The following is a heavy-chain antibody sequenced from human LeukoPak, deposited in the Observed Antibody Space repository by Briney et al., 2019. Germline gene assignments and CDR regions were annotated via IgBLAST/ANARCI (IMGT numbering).Heavy chain of an antibody. CDR1: GFTFSSNW. V-gene: IGHV3-74*01. D-gene: IGHD6-13*01. Sequence: QAGRSLRLSCVASGFTFSSNWMHWVRQGPGKGLVWVSRINSDGSETRHADSVKGRFTISRDNAKNTLYLQMNSLRAEDTAVYYCARHGAAGTVDYWGQGTLVTVSS. J-gene: IGHJ4*02. CDR2: INSDGSET. CDR3: ARHGAAGTVDY.